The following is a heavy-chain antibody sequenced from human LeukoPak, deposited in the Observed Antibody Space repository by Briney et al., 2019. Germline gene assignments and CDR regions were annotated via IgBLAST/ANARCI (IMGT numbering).Heavy chain of an antibody. CDR2: IRYDGSFT. V-gene: IGHV3-30*02. CDR3: ARDTHCGGDCYSD. CDR1: GFYFSGYG. J-gene: IGHJ4*02. D-gene: IGHD2-21*02. Sequence: GGSLRLSCAASGFYFSGYGMHWVRQAPGKGLEWVAFIRYDGSFTSYADSVKGRFTISRDNSKNTLYLQMNSLRAEDTAVYYCARDTHCGGDCYSDWGQGTLVTVSS.